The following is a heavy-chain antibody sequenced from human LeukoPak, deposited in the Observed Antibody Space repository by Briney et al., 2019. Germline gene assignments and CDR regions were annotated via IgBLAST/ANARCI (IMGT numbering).Heavy chain of an antibody. CDR3: ARERPLGYYDSSGYPGPFDY. J-gene: IGHJ4*02. CDR1: GGSFSGYY. D-gene: IGHD3-22*01. V-gene: IGHV4-34*01. CDR2: INHSGST. Sequence: KASETLSLTCAVYGGSFSGYYWSWIRQPPGKGLEWIGEINHSGSTNYNPSLKSRVTISVDTSKNQFSLKLSSVTAADTAVYYCARERPLGYYDSSGYPGPFDYWGQGTLVTVSS.